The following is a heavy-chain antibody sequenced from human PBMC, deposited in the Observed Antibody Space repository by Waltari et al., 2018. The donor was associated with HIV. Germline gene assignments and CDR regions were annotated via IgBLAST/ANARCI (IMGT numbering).Heavy chain of an antibody. CDR2: INYSGGSS. CDR1: GFIFSSYA. Sequence: EVQLLESGGGLVQPGQSLRLSCAASGFIFSSYAMGWVRQAPGKGLEWVSAINYSGGSSFYADSVKGRFTISRDNSKKTLYLQLNSLRAQDTAIYYCAKLAGDSELDYWGQGTLVIVSS. D-gene: IGHD4-17*01. CDR3: AKLAGDSELDY. V-gene: IGHV3-23*05. J-gene: IGHJ4*02.